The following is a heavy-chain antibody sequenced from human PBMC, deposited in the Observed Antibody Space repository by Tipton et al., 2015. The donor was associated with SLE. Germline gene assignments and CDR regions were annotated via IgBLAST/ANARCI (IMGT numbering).Heavy chain of an antibody. CDR2: INSAGDT. J-gene: IGHJ4*02. V-gene: IGHV3-13*01. Sequence: GSLRLSCAASGFIFSSFDMHWVRQAAGKGLEWVSTINSAGDTYYPVSVKGRFTISREDAKNSFYLQMNSLRAGDTAVYYCARSFTNSWAYFGNGFDYWGRGNLVTVSS. CDR3: ARSFTNSWAYFGNGFDY. CDR1: GFIFSSFD. D-gene: IGHD3-9*01.